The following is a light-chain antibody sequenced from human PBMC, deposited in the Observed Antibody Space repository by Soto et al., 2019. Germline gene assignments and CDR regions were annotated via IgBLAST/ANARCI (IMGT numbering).Light chain of an antibody. CDR3: NSYTSSNTRL. V-gene: IGLV2-14*01. CDR1: SSDVGGYKY. Sequence: QSVLTQPPSASGTPGQTITISCSGSSSDVGGYKYVSWYQQHPGKAPKLMIYEVSNRPSGVSNRFSGSKSGNTASLTISGLQDEDEAYYYCNSYTSSNTRLFGGGTKLTVL. CDR2: EVS. J-gene: IGLJ2*01.